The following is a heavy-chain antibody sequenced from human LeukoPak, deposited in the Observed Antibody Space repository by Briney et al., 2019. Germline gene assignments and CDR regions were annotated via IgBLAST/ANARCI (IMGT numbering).Heavy chain of an antibody. J-gene: IGHJ4*02. CDR3: ASQANSGLPGNY. CDR2: INPGNGNT. CDR1: GYTFTKYS. D-gene: IGHD6-19*01. V-gene: IGHV1-3*01. Sequence: ASVKVSCKASGYTFTKYSIHWVRQAPGQTLEWMGWINPGNGNTKYSQNLQGRVTITRDTSATTAYMELSSLRSEDTAIYYCASQANSGLPGNYWGQGTLVTVSS.